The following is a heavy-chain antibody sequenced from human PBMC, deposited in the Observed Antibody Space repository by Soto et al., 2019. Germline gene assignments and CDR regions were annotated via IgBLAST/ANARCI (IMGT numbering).Heavy chain of an antibody. CDR2: IFHSGAT. CDR3: ASQSSYRIDY. J-gene: IGHJ4*02. CDR1: GVSIGSGLW. V-gene: IGHV4-4*02. D-gene: IGHD3-10*01. Sequence: QVQLQESGPGLVMPSGTLSLTCDVSGVSIGSGLWWSWVRQPPGEGLEWLGEIFHSGATNYNPSLRSRVTIWLDNSKNQFSLKMSSVTAADTALYYCASQSSYRIDYWGQGILVTVTS.